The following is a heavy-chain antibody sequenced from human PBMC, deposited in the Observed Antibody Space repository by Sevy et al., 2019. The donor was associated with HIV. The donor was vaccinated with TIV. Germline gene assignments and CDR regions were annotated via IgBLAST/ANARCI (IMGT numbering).Heavy chain of an antibody. CDR2: IIPIFGTA. V-gene: IGHV1-69*13. J-gene: IGHJ5*02. Sequence: ASVKVSCKASGGTFSSYAISWVRQAPGQGLECMGGIIPIFGTANYAQKFQGRVTITADESTSTAYMELSSLRSEDTAVYYCARGPGGGSFDPWGQRTLVTVSS. CDR3: ARGPGGGSFDP. D-gene: IGHD3-16*01. CDR1: GGTFSSYA.